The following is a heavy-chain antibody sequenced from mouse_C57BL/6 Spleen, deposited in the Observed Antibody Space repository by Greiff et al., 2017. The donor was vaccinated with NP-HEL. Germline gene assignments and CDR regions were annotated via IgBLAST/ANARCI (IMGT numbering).Heavy chain of an antibody. D-gene: IGHD1-1*01. CDR3: ARSGFRLLRPSYGFAY. J-gene: IGHJ3*01. Sequence: EVQLQQSGPELVKPGASVKMSCKASGYTFTDYNMHWVKQSHGKSLEWIGYINPNNGGTSYNQKFKGKATLTVNKSSSTAYMELRSLTSEDSAVYYCARSGFRLLRPSYGFAYWGQGTLVTVSA. V-gene: IGHV1-22*01. CDR1: GYTFTDYN. CDR2: INPNNGGT.